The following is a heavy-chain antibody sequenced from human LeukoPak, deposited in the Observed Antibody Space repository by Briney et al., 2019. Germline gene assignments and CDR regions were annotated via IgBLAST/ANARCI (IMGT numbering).Heavy chain of an antibody. D-gene: IGHD3-22*01. CDR3: ARAPGTMIVVDY. CDR1: GFTFSSYA. Sequence: GGSLRLSCAASGFTFSSYAMHWVRQAPGKRLEWVAVTSFDGSDNYYADSVKGRFTISRDNSKNTLYLQMNSLRPDDTAVYYCARAPGTMIVVDYWGQGTLVTVSS. V-gene: IGHV3-30*04. J-gene: IGHJ4*02. CDR2: TSFDGSDN.